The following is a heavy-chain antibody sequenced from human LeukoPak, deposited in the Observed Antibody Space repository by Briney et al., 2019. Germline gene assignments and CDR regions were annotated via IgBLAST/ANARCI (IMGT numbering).Heavy chain of an antibody. Sequence: SETLSLTCTVSGGSISSYYWSWIRQPPGKGLEWIGYIYYSGNTNYNPSLKSRVTISVDTSKNQFSLKLSSVTAADTAVYYCAGGRSRGYYYMDVWAKGTTVTVSS. D-gene: IGHD3-10*01. V-gene: IGHV4-59*08. CDR2: IYYSGNT. J-gene: IGHJ6*03. CDR1: GGSISSYY. CDR3: AGGRSRGYYYMDV.